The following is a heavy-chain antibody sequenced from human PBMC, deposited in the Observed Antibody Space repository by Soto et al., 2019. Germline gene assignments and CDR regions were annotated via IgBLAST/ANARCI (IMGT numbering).Heavy chain of an antibody. CDR3: AKVLRGYSYAYYYGMDV. V-gene: IGHV3-23*01. J-gene: IGHJ6*02. CDR2: ISGSGGST. Sequence: PGGSLRLSCAASGFTFSSYSMSWVRQAPGKGLEWVSAISGSGGSTYYADSVKGRFTISRDNSKNTLYLQMNSLRAEDTAVYYCAKVLRGYSYAYYYGMDVWGQGTTVTVSS. CDR1: GFTFSSYS. D-gene: IGHD5-18*01.